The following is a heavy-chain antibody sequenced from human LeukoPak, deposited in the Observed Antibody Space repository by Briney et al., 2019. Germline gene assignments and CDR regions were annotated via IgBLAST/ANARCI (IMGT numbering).Heavy chain of an antibody. CDR2: VMSGRGST. CDR3: TRERRGSYYAFES. V-gene: IGHV3-11*05. J-gene: IGHJ4*02. Sequence: PGGSLRLSCAASGFSVSDYSISGIRQSPGKGPEWISYVMSGRGSTNYADSVKGRFTISRDNAKNSVALQLDGLRADDTAVYFCTRERRGSYYAFESWGQGTLVTVSS. CDR1: GFSVSDYS. D-gene: IGHD3-16*01.